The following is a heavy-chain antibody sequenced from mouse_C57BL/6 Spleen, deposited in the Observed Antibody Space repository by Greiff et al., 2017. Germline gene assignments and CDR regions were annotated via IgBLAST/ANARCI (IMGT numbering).Heavy chain of an antibody. Sequence: QVQLQQPGAELVKPGASVKLSCKASGYTFTSYWMQWVKQRPGQGLEWIGEIDPSDSYTNYNQKFKGKATLTVDTSSSTAYMQLSSLTSEDSAVYYCASGGYAMDYWGQGTSGTVSS. V-gene: IGHV1-50*01. CDR2: IDPSDSYT. CDR3: ASGGYAMDY. J-gene: IGHJ4*01. CDR1: GYTFTSYW.